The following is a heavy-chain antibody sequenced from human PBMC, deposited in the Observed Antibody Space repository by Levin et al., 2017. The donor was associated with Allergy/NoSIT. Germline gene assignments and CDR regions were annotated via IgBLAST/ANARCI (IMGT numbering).Heavy chain of an antibody. Sequence: GGSLRLSCAASGFSFGTYAMSWVRQAPGKGLEWVSSITGIDESSHYADSVKGRFIISRENSKSMLYLQMNSLRTEDTAVYYCVSPGRATLCTVRDFWCRGSTVIVS. D-gene: IGHD2/OR15-2a*01. V-gene: IGHV3-23*01. J-gene: IGHJ6*02. CDR3: VSPGRATLCTVRDF. CDR2: ITGIDESS. CDR1: GFSFGTYA.